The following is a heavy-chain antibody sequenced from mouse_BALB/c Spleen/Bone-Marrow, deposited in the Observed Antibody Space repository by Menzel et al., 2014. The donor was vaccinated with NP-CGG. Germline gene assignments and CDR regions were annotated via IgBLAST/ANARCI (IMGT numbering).Heavy chain of an antibody. CDR1: GYTFTSYY. CDR3: ARGGGMDY. Sequence: VQLQQSGPELVKPGASVKMSCKASGYTFTSYYIHWVKQRPGQGLEWIGWIYPGDGSTKYNEKFKGKTTLTADKSSSTAYILLSSLTSEDSAIYFCARGGGMDYWGQGTSVTVSS. CDR2: IYPGDGST. V-gene: IGHV1S56*01. J-gene: IGHJ4*01.